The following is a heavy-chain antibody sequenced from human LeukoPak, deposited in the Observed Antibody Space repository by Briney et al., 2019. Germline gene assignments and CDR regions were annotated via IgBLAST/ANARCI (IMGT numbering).Heavy chain of an antibody. Sequence: GGSLRLSCAASGFTFSSYAMSWVRQAPGKGLEWVSAISGSGGSTYYADSVKGRFTISRHNSKNTLYLQMNSLRAEDTAVYYCAKYCGGDCYSSSDYWGQGTLVTVSS. CDR1: GFTFSSYA. D-gene: IGHD2-21*02. V-gene: IGHV3-23*01. CDR2: ISGSGGST. J-gene: IGHJ4*02. CDR3: AKYCGGDCYSSSDY.